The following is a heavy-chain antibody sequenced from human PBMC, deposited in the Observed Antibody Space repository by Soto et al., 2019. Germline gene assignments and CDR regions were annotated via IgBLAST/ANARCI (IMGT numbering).Heavy chain of an antibody. CDR1: SGSMSNDF. CDR3: ARNRSGGYYEWAERSYSWFDP. CDR2: IFYSGTT. J-gene: IGHJ5*02. V-gene: IGHV4-59*01. Sequence: SETLSLTCTVSSGSMSNDFWSWIRQPPGKXLEWIGYIFYSGTTNYNPSLKSRVTISVDTSKNQFSLKVTSVTAADTAVYYCARNRSGGYYEWAERSYSWFDPWGQGTLVTVSS. D-gene: IGHD6-19*01.